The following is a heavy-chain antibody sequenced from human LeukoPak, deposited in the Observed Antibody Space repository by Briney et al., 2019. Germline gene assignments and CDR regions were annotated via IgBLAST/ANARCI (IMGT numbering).Heavy chain of an antibody. D-gene: IGHD3-22*01. CDR2: ISYDGSNK. J-gene: IGHJ4*02. Sequence: GGSLRLSCAASGFTFSSYAWHWVRQAPGKGLEWVAIISYDGSNKYYTDSVKGRFTISRDNSKNTLYLQMNSLRAEDTAVYYCARIITAYHYDSSGTDLFDYWGQGTLVTVSS. V-gene: IGHV3-30*04. CDR3: ARIITAYHYDSSGTDLFDY. CDR1: GFTFSSYA.